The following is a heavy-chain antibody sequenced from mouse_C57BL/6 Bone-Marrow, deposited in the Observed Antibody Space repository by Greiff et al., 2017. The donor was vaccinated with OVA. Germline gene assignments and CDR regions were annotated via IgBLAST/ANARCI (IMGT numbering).Heavy chain of an antibody. J-gene: IGHJ2*01. CDR2: IRNKANGYTT. CDR3: ARSLLYYGTPDY. CDR1: GFTFTDYY. D-gene: IGHD1-1*01. Sequence: EVKLMESGGGLVQPGGSLSLSCAASGFTFTDYYMSWVRQPPGKALEWLGYIRNKANGYTTEYSASVKGRFTISRDNSQSILYLQMNALRAEDSATYYCARSLLYYGTPDYWGQGTTLTVSS. V-gene: IGHV7-3*01.